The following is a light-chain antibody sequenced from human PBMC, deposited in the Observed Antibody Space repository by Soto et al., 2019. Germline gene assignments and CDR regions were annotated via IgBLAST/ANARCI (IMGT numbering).Light chain of an antibody. V-gene: IGKV3-11*01. Sequence: EIVLTQSPATLSLPPGERATLSCRASQSLSNYLDWYRKKPGQAPRLLIYGAFNRATGIPARFSGSGFGTDFTLTISSLAPEDFAVYYCQQRYKWPRTFGQGTKVDIK. CDR3: QQRYKWPRT. CDR1: QSLSNY. CDR2: GAF. J-gene: IGKJ1*01.